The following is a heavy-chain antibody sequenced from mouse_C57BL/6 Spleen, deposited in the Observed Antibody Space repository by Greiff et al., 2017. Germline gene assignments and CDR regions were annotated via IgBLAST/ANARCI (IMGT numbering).Heavy chain of an antibody. Sequence: VQLQQSVAELVRPGASVKLSCTASGFNIKNTYMHWVKQRPEQGLEWIGRIDTANGNTKYAPKFQGMATITADTSSNTAYLHLRSLTSEDTAIYYLASPGRGLYYIDYWGQGTSLTVSS. J-gene: IGHJ2*02. CDR3: ASPGRGLYYIDY. V-gene: IGHV14-3*01. D-gene: IGHD4-1*01. CDR1: GFNIKNTY. CDR2: IDTANGNT.